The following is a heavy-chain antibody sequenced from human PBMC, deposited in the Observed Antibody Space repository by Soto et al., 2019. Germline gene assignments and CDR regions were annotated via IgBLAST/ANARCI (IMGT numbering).Heavy chain of an antibody. D-gene: IGHD3-10*01. CDR3: ARVLGLYYGSGREARKFDY. CDR2: INHSGST. CDR1: GGSFSGYY. J-gene: IGHJ4*02. V-gene: IGHV4-34*01. Sequence: PSETLSLTCAVYGGSFSGYYWSWIRQPPGKGLEWIGEINHSGSTNYNPSLKSRVTISVDTSKNQFSLKLSSVTAADTAVYYCARVLGLYYGSGREARKFDYWGQGTRVTVSS.